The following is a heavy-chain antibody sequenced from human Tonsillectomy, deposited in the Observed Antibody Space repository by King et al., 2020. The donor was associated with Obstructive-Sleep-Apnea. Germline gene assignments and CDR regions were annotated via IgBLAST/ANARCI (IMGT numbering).Heavy chain of an antibody. CDR2: IYYIGRT. D-gene: IGHD3-22*01. Sequence: VQLQESGPGLVKPSETLSLTCTVSGGSVSSGSYYWSWIRQPPGKGLEWIGYIYYIGRTNYNPSLKSRVTISVDTSKNQISLKLSFVTAADTAVYYCARVCGYYDSSGYYYVPDYFDYWGQGTLVTVSS. CDR1: GGSVSSGSYY. V-gene: IGHV4-61*01. CDR3: ARVCGYYDSSGYYYVPDYFDY. J-gene: IGHJ4*02.